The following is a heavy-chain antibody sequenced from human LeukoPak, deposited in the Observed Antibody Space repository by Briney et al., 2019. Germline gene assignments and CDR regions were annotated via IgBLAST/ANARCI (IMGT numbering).Heavy chain of an antibody. CDR1: GGSITSGDYY. J-gene: IGHJ4*02. Sequence: SETLSLTCTVSGGSITSGDYYWTWIRQPPGKGLEWIGYIYYSGNTYYNPSLKSRVTISVDTSKNQFSLKLSSVTAADTAVYYCARGSYDYVWGSYRYFDYWGQGTLVTVSS. D-gene: IGHD3-16*02. CDR3: ARGSYDYVWGSYRYFDY. V-gene: IGHV4-30-4*01. CDR2: IYYSGNT.